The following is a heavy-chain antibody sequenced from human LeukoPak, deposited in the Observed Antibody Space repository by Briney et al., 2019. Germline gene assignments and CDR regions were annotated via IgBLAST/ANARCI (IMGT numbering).Heavy chain of an antibody. D-gene: IGHD3-10*01. Sequence: PSETLSLTCTVSGGSISSYYWSWIRQPPGKGLEWIGYIYYSGSTNYNPSLKSRVTISVDTSKNQFSLKLSSVTAADAAVYYCARGVVRGVPIDYWGQGTLVTVSS. CDR2: IYYSGST. V-gene: IGHV4-59*01. CDR1: GGSISSYY. J-gene: IGHJ4*02. CDR3: ARGVVRGVPIDY.